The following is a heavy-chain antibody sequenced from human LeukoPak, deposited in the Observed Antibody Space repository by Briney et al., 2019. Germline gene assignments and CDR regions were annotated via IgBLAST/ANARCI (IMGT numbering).Heavy chain of an antibody. V-gene: IGHV3-21*01. J-gene: IGHJ6*03. CDR1: GFTFSSYS. D-gene: IGHD1-26*01. Sequence: GGSLRLSCAASGFTFSSYSMNWVRQAPGKGLEWVSSISSSSSYIYYADSVKGRFTISRDNAKNSLYLQMNSPRAEDTAVYYCARAHTGDYYYYMDVWGKGTTVTVSS. CDR3: ARAHTGDYYYYMDV. CDR2: ISSSSSYI.